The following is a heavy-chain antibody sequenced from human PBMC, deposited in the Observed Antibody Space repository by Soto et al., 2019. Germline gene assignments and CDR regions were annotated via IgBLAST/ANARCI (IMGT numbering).Heavy chain of an antibody. CDR1: GVSISTGGYY. CDR3: ARDGDCSGGSCYLVYGLDV. CDR2: IYYSGDT. J-gene: IGHJ6*01. Sequence: QVQLQESGPGLVKPSQTLSLTCTVSGVSISTGGYYWSWIRQHPGKGLEWIGNIYYSGDTNYNPSLKSRVTISIDTSKNHFSLRLTSVTAADTAVYYRARDGDCSGGSCYLVYGLDVWGQGTTVTVSS. D-gene: IGHD2-15*01. V-gene: IGHV4-31*03.